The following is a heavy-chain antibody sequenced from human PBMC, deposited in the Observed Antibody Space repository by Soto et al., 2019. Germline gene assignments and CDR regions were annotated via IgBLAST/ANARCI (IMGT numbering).Heavy chain of an antibody. J-gene: IGHJ6*02. V-gene: IGHV3-30*03. D-gene: IGHD7-27*01. CDR2: VSHDGRKT. CDR1: GFIFSNNG. CDR3: ARDLRQGASGATVYGMDV. Sequence: QVQLVESGGGEVQPGTSLRLSCIASGFIFSNNGMHWVRQAPGKGLEWVALVSHDGRKTFYADSVKGRLTIYRDNSKNTXNLHMNNLRPEDTAVYRCARDLRQGASGATVYGMDVWGQGTTVTVSS.